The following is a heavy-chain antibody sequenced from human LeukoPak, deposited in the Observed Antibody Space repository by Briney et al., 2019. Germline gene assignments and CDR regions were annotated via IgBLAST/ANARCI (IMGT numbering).Heavy chain of an antibody. CDR3: AREGVGATSFDY. Sequence: ASVKVSCKASGYTFTSYDINWVRQATGQGLEWMGWMNPNSGNTGYAQKLQGRVTMTTDTSTSTAYMELRSLRSDDTAVYYCAREGVGATSFDYWGQGTLVTVSS. D-gene: IGHD1-26*01. CDR2: MNPNSGNT. J-gene: IGHJ4*02. V-gene: IGHV1-8*01. CDR1: GYTFTSYD.